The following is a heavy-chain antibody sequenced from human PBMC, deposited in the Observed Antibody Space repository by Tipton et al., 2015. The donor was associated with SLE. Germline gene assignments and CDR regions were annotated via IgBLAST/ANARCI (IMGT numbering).Heavy chain of an antibody. CDR2: IYYSGST. V-gene: IGHV4-59*01. J-gene: IGHJ3*02. CDR3: ASPPGAFDI. Sequence: TLSLTCTVYGGYFSGYYWSWIRQPPGKGLEWIGYIYYSGSTNYNPSLKSRVTISVDTSKNQFSLKLSSVTAADTAVYYCASPPGAFDIWGQGTMVTVSS. CDR1: GGYFSGYY.